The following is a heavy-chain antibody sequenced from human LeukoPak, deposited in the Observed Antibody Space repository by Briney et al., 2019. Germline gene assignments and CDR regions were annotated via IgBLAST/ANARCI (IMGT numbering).Heavy chain of an antibody. V-gene: IGHV4-59*01. J-gene: IGHJ4*02. CDR3: ARGQGRYDSSVVSH. CDR1: GGSISSYY. D-gene: IGHD3-22*01. CDR2: IYYSGST. Sequence: SEILSLTCTVSGGSISSYYWSWIRQPPGKGLEWIGYIYYSGSTNYNPSLKSRVTISVDTSKNQFSLKLSSVTAADTAVYYCARGQGRYDSSVVSHWGQGTLVTVSS.